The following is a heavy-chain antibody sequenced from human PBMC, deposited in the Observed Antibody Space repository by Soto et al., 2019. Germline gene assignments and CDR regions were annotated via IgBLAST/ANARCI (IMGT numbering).Heavy chain of an antibody. Sequence: ASVKVSCKTSGYSVTNQAINWVRQAPGQGLEWVGWISGRSGNSNSAETVRGRVTMTTDTSAATAYLELRALTTDDTAVYYCARGYDSSAYFYPLGDGMDVWGQGTTVTVSS. D-gene: IGHD6-19*01. J-gene: IGHJ6*02. CDR3: ARGYDSSAYFYPLGDGMDV. CDR1: GYSVTNQA. CDR2: ISGRSGNS. V-gene: IGHV1-18*01.